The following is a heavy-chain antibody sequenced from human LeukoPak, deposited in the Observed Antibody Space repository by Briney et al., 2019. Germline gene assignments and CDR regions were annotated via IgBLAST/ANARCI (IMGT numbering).Heavy chain of an antibody. CDR2: IHVSGGST. Sequence: PGGSLRLSCAASGFTFSSYAMSWLRQAPGRGLEWVSVIHVSGGSTFFADSVKGRFTISRDNSKNTLFLQMNSLRAEDTAVYYCARLGAAADLDSFYGMDVWGHGATVTVSS. D-gene: IGHD6-13*01. CDR1: GFTFSSYA. J-gene: IGHJ6*01. V-gene: IGHV3-23*01. CDR3: ARLGAAADLDSFYGMDV.